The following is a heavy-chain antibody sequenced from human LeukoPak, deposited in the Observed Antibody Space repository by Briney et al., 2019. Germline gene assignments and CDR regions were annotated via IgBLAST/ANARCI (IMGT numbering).Heavy chain of an antibody. CDR1: GGSFSGYY. Sequence: RPSETLSLTCAVYGGSFSGYYWSWIRQPPGKGLEWSGEINHSGSTNYNPSLKSRVTISVDTSKNQFSLKLSSVTAADTAVYYCARAQDSPAAGGTAVDYYFDYWGQGTLVTVSS. V-gene: IGHV4-34*01. CDR2: INHSGST. CDR3: ARAQDSPAAGGTAVDYYFDY. J-gene: IGHJ4*02. D-gene: IGHD6-13*01.